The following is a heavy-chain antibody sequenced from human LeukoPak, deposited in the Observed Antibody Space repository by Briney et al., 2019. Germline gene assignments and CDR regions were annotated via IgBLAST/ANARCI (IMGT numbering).Heavy chain of an antibody. V-gene: IGHV3-23*01. CDR3: AKDPLWFGEPSWFDP. CDR2: ISGSGGST. Sequence: GGSLRLSCAASGFTFSSYAMSWVRQAPGKGLEWVSAISGSGGSTYYADSVKGRFTISRDNSKNTLYLQMNSLRAEDTAVYYCAKDPLWFGEPSWFDPWGQGTLVTVSS. D-gene: IGHD3-10*01. CDR1: GFTFSSYA. J-gene: IGHJ5*02.